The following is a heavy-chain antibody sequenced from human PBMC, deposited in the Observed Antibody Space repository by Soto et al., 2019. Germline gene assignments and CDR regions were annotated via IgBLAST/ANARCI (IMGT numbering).Heavy chain of an antibody. D-gene: IGHD6-13*01. Sequence: SVKVSCKASGGTFSSYAISWVRQAPGQGLEWMGGIIPIFGTANYAQKFQGRVTITADKSTSTAYMELSSLRSEDTAVYYCARGGRSGAAAARYYYYGMDVWGQGTTVTVSS. CDR3: ARGGRSGAAAARYYYYGMDV. CDR1: GGTFSSYA. V-gene: IGHV1-69*06. J-gene: IGHJ6*02. CDR2: IIPIFGTA.